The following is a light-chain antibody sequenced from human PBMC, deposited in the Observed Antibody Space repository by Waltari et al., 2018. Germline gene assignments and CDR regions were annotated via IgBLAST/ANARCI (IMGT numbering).Light chain of an antibody. CDR2: WAS. CDR3: QQYYSTPWT. Sequence: DIVMTQSPDSLAVSLVESATIHCKSRPIVLYSSINKNYLAWYQQKPGQPPKLLIYWASTRESGVPDRFSGSGSGTDFTLTISSLQAEDVAVYYCQQYYSTPWTFGQGTKVEIK. CDR1: PIVLYSSINKNY. J-gene: IGKJ1*01. V-gene: IGKV4-1*01.